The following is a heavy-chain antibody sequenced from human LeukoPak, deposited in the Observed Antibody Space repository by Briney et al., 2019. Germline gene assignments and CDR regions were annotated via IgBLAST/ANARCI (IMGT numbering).Heavy chain of an antibody. CDR1: GFTFTNYD. CDR3: VRGGSGWYYFDY. Sequence: QSGGSLRLSCAASGFTFTNYDMHWVRQVTGKGLEWVSAIGIAGDTYYPGSVRGRFTISRENAKNSLYLQMNSLRDGDTAVYYCVRGGSGWYYFDYWGQGTLVTVSS. J-gene: IGHJ4*02. D-gene: IGHD6-19*01. V-gene: IGHV3-13*04. CDR2: IGIAGDT.